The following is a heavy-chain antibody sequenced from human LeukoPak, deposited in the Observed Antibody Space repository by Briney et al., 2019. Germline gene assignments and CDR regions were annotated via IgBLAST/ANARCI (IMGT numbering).Heavy chain of an antibody. Sequence: SETLSLTCTVSGGSISGYYWSWIRQPAGKGLEWMGRIYTAGSTNSNPSLKSRVTMSVDTSKNQLSLKLSSVTAADTAVYYCARAVCDSPGCYNWYFDLWGRGTLVSVSS. CDR3: ARAVCDSPGCYNWYFDL. CDR2: IYTAGST. J-gene: IGHJ2*01. V-gene: IGHV4-4*07. D-gene: IGHD2-2*02. CDR1: GGSISGYY.